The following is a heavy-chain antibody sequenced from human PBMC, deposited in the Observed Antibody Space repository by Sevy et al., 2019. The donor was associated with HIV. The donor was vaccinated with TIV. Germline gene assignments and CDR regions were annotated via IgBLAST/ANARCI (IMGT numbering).Heavy chain of an antibody. Sequence: GGSLRLSCPVSALTVSAYYMAWLRQAPGKGLEWVADVYVAGDSYYADSVQGRFTLSRDNYLNKMYLQMKSLRVEDTAVYYCARGTRQTEGGWFYFDYWSQGTLVTVSS. D-gene: IGHD2-15*01. CDR1: ALTVSAYY. CDR3: ARGTRQTEGGWFYFDY. V-gene: IGHV3-53*01. J-gene: IGHJ4*02. CDR2: VYVAGDS.